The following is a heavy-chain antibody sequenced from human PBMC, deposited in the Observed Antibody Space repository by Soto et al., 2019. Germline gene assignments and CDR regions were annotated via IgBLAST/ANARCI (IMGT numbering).Heavy chain of an antibody. V-gene: IGHV1-8*01. CDR3: ARGEQQLVDYYYYTDV. D-gene: IGHD6-13*01. Sequence: ASVKVSCKASGYTFTSYDINWVRQATGQGLEWMGWMNPNSGNTGYAQKFQGRVTMTRNTSISTAYMELSSLRSEDTAVYYCARGEQQLVDYYYYTDVWGKGTTVTVSS. J-gene: IGHJ6*03. CDR2: MNPNSGNT. CDR1: GYTFTSYD.